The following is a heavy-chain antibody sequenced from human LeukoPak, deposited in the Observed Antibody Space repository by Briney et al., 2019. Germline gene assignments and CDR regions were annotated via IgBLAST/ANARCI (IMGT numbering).Heavy chain of an antibody. CDR2: INHSGIT. V-gene: IGHV4-34*01. CDR3: ARPTYYDFYGAMDV. J-gene: IGHJ6*03. D-gene: IGHD3-3*01. Sequence: SDTLSLICGVYGGSFSGYYWSWLRQPPGKGLEWIGEINHSGITNYNPALKSRVTISVDASENQFSLKLSSVTAADTAVYYCARPTYYDFYGAMDVWGKGTTVTVSS. CDR1: GGSFSGYY.